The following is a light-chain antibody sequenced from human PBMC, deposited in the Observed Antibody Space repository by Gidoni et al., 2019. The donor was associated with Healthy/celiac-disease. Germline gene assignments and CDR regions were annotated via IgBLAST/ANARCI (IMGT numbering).Light chain of an antibody. J-gene: IGKJ1*01. CDR2: GAS. Sequence: EIVMTQSPATLSVSPGERATLSCRARQSVSSNLAWYQQKPGQAPRLLIYGASTMATGIPARFSGSWSGTEFTHTISSLKSEDFAVYYCQQYNNWPPWTFXQXTKVEIK. CDR3: QQYNNWPPWT. V-gene: IGKV3-15*01. CDR1: QSVSSN.